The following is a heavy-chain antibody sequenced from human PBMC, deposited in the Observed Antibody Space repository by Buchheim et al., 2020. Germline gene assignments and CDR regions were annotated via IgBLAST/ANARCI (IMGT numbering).Heavy chain of an antibody. CDR2: IKQNGSEK. J-gene: IGHJ6*02. V-gene: IGHV3-7*03. D-gene: IGHD2-2*01. CDR3: AREDIVVVPAAIAVNGMDV. CDR1: GFTFSSYW. Sequence: EVQLVESGGGLVQPGGSLRLSCAASGFTFSSYWMSWVRQAPGKGLEWVANIKQNGSEKYYVDSVKGRFTISRDNAKNSLYLQMNSLRAEDTAVYYCAREDIVVVPAAIAVNGMDVWGQGTT.